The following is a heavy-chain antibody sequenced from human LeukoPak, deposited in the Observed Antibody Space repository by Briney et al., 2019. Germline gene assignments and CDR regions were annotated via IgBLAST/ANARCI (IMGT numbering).Heavy chain of an antibody. CDR3: AAPGGYCSGGSCPQDYYYYGMDV. V-gene: IGHV1-58*01. Sequence: RASVKVSCRASGFTFTSSAVQWVRQARGQRLEWIGCIVVGSGNTNYAQKFQERVTITRDMSTSTVYMELSSLRSEDTAVYYCAAPGGYCSGGSCPQDYYYYGMDVWGKGTTVTVSS. CDR2: IVVGSGNT. D-gene: IGHD2-15*01. J-gene: IGHJ6*04. CDR1: GFTFTSSA.